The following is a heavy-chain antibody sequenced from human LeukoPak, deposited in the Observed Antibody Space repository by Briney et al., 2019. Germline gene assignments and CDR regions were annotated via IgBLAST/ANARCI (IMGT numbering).Heavy chain of an antibody. J-gene: IGHJ4*02. D-gene: IGHD4-17*01. Sequence: PGGSLRLSCAASGFTFSNYNMHWVRQAPGKGLEWVSSISSSSSYIYYADSVKGRFTISRDNAKNSLYLQMNSLRAEDTAVYYCARVLYRDRDFDYWGQGTLVTVSS. CDR1: GFTFSNYN. CDR3: ARVLYRDRDFDY. V-gene: IGHV3-21*01. CDR2: ISSSSSYI.